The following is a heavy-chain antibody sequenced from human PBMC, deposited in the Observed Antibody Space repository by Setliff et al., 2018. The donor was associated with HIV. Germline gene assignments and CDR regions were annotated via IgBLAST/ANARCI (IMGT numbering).Heavy chain of an antibody. J-gene: IGHJ6*03. CDR3: AKNTPSIINYPYHYYMAV. CDR2: ISSSSNTI. CDR1: GFTFSSYS. D-gene: IGHD1-7*01. V-gene: IGHV3-48*02. Sequence: GGSLRLSCAASGFTFSSYSMNWVRQTPGKGLEWISYISSSSNTIYYADSVKGRFTIARDNAKSTLYLQMNSLRDGATALYYCAKNTPSIINYPYHYYMAVWGKGTTVTVSS.